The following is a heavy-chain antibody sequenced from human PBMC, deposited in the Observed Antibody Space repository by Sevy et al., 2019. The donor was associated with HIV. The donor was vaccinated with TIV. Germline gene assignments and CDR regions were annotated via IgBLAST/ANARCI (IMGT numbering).Heavy chain of an antibody. D-gene: IGHD2-2*01. J-gene: IGHJ6*02. V-gene: IGHV3-7*03. CDR2: IKVDGSEK. CDR3: ARDCSSTRCLWGMDV. Sequence: GGSLRLSCAASGFTFSRYWMSWVRQVPGKGLEWVANIKVDGSEKYYVDSVKGRFTISRDNAKNSLYLQMNSLRAEDTAVYYCARDCSSTRCLWGMDVWGQGTTVTVSS. CDR1: GFTFSRYW.